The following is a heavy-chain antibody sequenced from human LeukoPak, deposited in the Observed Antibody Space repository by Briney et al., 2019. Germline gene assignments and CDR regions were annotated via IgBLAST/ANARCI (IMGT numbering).Heavy chain of an antibody. CDR3: ARGRGIVVGNWFDP. J-gene: IGHJ5*02. Sequence: SQTLTCTCSSSGDSINSATDYWIWMCQPSGHELEWIAHIRSTGCNNYSPSLKSRITITVDTSKNQFSLEPSSVTAADTAVYYCARGRGIVVGNWFDPSGHGTLVTVS. CDR2: IRSTGCN. CDR1: GDSINSATDY. V-gene: IGHV4-31*03. D-gene: IGHD2-21*01.